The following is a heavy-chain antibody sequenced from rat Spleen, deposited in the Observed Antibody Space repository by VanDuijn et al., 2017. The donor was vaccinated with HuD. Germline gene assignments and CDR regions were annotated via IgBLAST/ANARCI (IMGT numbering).Heavy chain of an antibody. CDR3: TRHQGWFSS. V-gene: IGHV5-7*01. CDR1: GFTFNDYN. J-gene: IGHJ3*01. CDR2: LIYDGSRT. Sequence: EVQLVESGGGLVQPGGSMTLSCAVSGFTFNDYNMAWVRQAPKKGLEWVATLIYDGSRTYYRDSVKGRFIISRDDAKSTLYLQMDSLRSEDTATYYCTRHQGWFSSWGQGTLVTVSS.